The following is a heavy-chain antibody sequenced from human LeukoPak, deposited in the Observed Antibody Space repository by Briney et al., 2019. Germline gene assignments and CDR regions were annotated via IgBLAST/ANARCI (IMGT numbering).Heavy chain of an antibody. J-gene: IGHJ3*02. CDR1: GFTFNNYG. CDR3: AKGIGRGVNDAYDI. V-gene: IGHV3-23*01. CDR2: ISVSGEST. Sequence: GGSLRLSCAASGFTFNNYGMTWVRQAPGKGLEWVSAISVSGESTYYADSVKGRFTISRDNSNNTLFLQMSSLRAEDTAVYYCAKGIGRGVNDAYDIWGQGTMVTVSS. D-gene: IGHD2-21*01.